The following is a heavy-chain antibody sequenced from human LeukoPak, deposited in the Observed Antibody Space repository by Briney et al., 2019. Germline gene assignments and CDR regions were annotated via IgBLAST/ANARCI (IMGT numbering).Heavy chain of an antibody. CDR1: GYTFTSYD. CDR2: MNPNSGNT. J-gene: IGHJ4*02. Sequence: ASVKVSCKASGYTFTSYDINWVRQATGQGLEWMGWMNPNSGNTGYAQKFQGRVTITRNTSISTAYMELSSLRSEDTAVYYCARGRGIDSGSDYWGQGTLVTASS. D-gene: IGHD1-26*01. CDR3: ARGRGIDSGSDY. V-gene: IGHV1-8*03.